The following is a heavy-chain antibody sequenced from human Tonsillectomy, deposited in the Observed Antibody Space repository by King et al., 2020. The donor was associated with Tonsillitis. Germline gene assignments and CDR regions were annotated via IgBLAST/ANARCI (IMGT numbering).Heavy chain of an antibody. CDR2: IYYSGST. V-gene: IGHV4-39*01. D-gene: IGHD4-17*01. Sequence: LQLQESGPGLVKPSETLSLTCTVSGGSISSSSYYWGWIRQPPGKGLEWIGSIYYSGSTYYNPSLKSRVTISVDTSTNQFSLKLSSVTAADTAVYYCARGDYGDYFSFDDWGQGTLVTVSS. J-gene: IGHJ4*02. CDR3: ARGDYGDYFSFDD. CDR1: GGSISSSSYY.